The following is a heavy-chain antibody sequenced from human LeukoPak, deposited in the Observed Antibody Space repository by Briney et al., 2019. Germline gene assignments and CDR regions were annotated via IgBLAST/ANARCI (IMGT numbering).Heavy chain of an antibody. J-gene: IGHJ4*02. CDR2: IYHSGST. CDR3: ARAPHYYDSSGNYY. D-gene: IGHD3-22*01. CDR1: GYSISSGYY. V-gene: IGHV4-38-2*02. Sequence: PSGTLSLTCTVSGYSISSGYYWGWIRQPPGKGLEWIGSIYHSGSTYYNPSLKSRVTISVDTSKNQFSLKLSSVTAADTAVYYCARAPHYYDSSGNYYWGQGTLVTVSS.